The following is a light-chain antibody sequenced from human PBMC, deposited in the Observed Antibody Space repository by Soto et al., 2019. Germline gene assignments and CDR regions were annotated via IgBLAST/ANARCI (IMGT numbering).Light chain of an antibody. Sequence: DIQMTQSPSTLSASVGDRVTITCRASQSISGWLAWYQQKPGKAPKLLIYKASSLESGVPSRFSGSGSGTKFTLTISSLQPDDFATYYCQQYNSYSWTFGQGTKV. CDR1: QSISGW. CDR2: KAS. V-gene: IGKV1-5*03. J-gene: IGKJ1*01. CDR3: QQYNSYSWT.